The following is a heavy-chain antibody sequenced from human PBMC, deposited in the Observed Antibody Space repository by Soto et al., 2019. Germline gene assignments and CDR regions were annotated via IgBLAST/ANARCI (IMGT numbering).Heavy chain of an antibody. CDR2: MQPSTGRT. CDR3: ARGVSAGVDY. J-gene: IGHJ4*02. D-gene: IGHD1-26*01. Sequence: QVQLVQSVAEVREPGASVKFSCKASGYSFTSLDINWVRQTAGQGLEWMGWMQPSTGRTGYAQKFQGRVTMTRDTSINTAYMELTTLTTDDTAFYYWARGVSAGVDYWGQGTLVNVSS. CDR1: GYSFTSLD. V-gene: IGHV1-8*01.